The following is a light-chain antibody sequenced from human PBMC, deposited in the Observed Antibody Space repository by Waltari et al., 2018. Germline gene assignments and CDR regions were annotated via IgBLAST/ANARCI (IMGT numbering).Light chain of an antibody. CDR3: CSYAGSSSVV. J-gene: IGLJ2*01. CDR1: SSDVGGYNY. Sequence: QSALTQPASVSGSPGQSITISCTGTSSDVGGYNYVSWYQQHPGKAPKLMFYDVSKRPSGVFNSFSGAKSGNTASLTVAGLQAEDEADYYCCSYAGSSSVVFGGGTKLTVL. V-gene: IGLV2-23*02. CDR2: DVS.